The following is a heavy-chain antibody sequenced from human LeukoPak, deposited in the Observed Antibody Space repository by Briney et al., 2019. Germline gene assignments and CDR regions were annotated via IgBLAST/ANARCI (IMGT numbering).Heavy chain of an antibody. CDR2: ISWLGGNT. J-gene: IGHJ3*02. CDR1: GFTFDDHT. V-gene: IGHV3-43*01. D-gene: IGHD5-18*01. Sequence: TGGSLRLSCAASGFTFDDHTMHWVRQAPGKGLEWVSLISWLGGNTYYADSVKGRFTISRDNRKNYLYLQMNSLRTEDTALYYCAKDMNEYSYGFGAFDMWGQGTMVTVSS. CDR3: AKDMNEYSYGFGAFDM.